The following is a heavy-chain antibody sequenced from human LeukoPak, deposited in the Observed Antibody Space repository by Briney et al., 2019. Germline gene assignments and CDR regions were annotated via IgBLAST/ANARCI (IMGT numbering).Heavy chain of an antibody. CDR3: ARRVGHSYGVTGAGAFDI. J-gene: IGHJ3*02. V-gene: IGHV4-59*01. Sequence: PSETLSLTCTVSGGSISSYYWSWIRQPPGKGLEWIGFIYYSGSTYSNPSLKSRVTISLDTSKNQFSLRLTSVTAADTAVYYCARRVGHSYGVTGAGAFDIWGQGTMVIVSS. D-gene: IGHD5-18*01. CDR1: GGSISSYY. CDR2: IYYSGST.